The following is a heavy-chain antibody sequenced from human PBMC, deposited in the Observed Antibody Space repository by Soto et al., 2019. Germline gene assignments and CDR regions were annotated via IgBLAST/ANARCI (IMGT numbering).Heavy chain of an antibody. CDR3: ARDGADSCGLYSSWYYFDY. Sequence: QVQLVESGGGVVQPGRSLRLSCAASGFTFSSYAMHWVRQAPGKGLEGVAVISYDGSNKYYADSVKGRFTISRDNAKNTLYLQMNSLRAEDTGVYYCARDGADSCGLYSSWYYFDYWGQGTLVTVSS. J-gene: IGHJ4*02. CDR2: ISYDGSNK. CDR1: GFTFSSYA. D-gene: IGHD3-22*01. V-gene: IGHV3-30-3*01.